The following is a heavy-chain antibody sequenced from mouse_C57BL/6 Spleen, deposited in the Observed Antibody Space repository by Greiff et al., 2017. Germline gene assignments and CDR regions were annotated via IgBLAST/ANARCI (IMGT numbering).Heavy chain of an antibody. V-gene: IGHV1-15*01. Sequence: QVQLQQSGAELVRPGASVTLSCKASGYTFTDYEMHWVKQTPVHGLEWIGAIDPETGGTAYNQKFKGKAILTADKSSSTACMALRSLTSEDSAVYYGTKEDDGYYVAYWYFDVWGTGTTVTVSS. CDR1: GYTFTDYE. D-gene: IGHD2-3*01. CDR3: TKEDDGYYVAYWYFDV. CDR2: IDPETGGT. J-gene: IGHJ1*03.